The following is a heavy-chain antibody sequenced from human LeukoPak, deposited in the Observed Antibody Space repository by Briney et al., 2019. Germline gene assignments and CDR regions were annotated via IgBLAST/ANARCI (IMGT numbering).Heavy chain of an antibody. V-gene: IGHV1-69*05. CDR3: ARDDDSSGYYFDY. D-gene: IGHD3-22*01. J-gene: IGHJ4*02. CDR1: GGTFSSYA. Sequence: SVKVSCKASGGTFSSYAISWVRQAPGQGLEWMGRIIPIFSTANYAQKFQGRVTITTDESTSTAYMELSSLRSEDTAVYYCARDDDSSGYYFDYWGQGTLVTVSS. CDR2: IIPIFSTA.